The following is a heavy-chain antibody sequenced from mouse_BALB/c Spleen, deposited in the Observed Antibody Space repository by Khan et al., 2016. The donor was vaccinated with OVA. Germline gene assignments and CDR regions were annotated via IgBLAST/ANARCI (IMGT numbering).Heavy chain of an antibody. Sequence: VQLVESGPDLVKPGASVKISCKASGYSFTLYYMSWVKQSHGKSLEWIGRVNPNTDNINYNQEFKGKAILTVDKSSNTAYMKLRSLTSEDSAVYFCARGYDFFASWGQGTLVTVSA. J-gene: IGHJ3*01. CDR2: VNPNTDNI. V-gene: IGHV1-26*01. CDR3: ARGYDFFAS. CDR1: GYSFTLYY. D-gene: IGHD2-14*01.